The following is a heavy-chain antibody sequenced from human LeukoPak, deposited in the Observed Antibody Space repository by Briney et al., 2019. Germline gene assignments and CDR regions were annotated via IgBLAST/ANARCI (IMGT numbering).Heavy chain of an antibody. CDR3: ASHGEIRLQYYGMDV. Sequence: ASVKVSCKASGYTFTGYSMHWVRQAPGQGLEWMGWINPNSGGTNYAQKFQGRVTMTRDTSISTAYMELTRLTSDDTAVYYCASHGEIRLQYYGMDVWGQGTTVTVSS. CDR2: INPNSGGT. CDR1: GYTFTGYS. V-gene: IGHV1-2*02. D-gene: IGHD1-26*01. J-gene: IGHJ6*02.